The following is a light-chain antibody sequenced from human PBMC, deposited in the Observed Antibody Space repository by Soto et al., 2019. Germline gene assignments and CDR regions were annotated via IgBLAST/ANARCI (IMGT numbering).Light chain of an antibody. CDR2: GAS. J-gene: IGKJ5*01. CDR1: QSVSDN. CDR3: QQYGGSPSIT. Sequence: EIVTTQSPATLSVSPGERATLSCRTSQSVSDNLAWYQQRPGQAPRLLIYGASTRATGIPTRFSGSGSGTEFTLAIRRLEPEDSAVYYCQQYGGSPSITFGQGTRLEIK. V-gene: IGKV3-15*01.